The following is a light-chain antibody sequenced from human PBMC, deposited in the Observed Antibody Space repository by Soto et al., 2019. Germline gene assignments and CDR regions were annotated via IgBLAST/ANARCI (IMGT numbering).Light chain of an antibody. CDR1: QSFRGL. Sequence: EVVLTQSPVTLSLSPGERVTLSCRASQSFRGLLAWYQQKPGQAPRLLIYDAYNSATGIPPRFSGSGSGTDFTLPISSLEPEDSEVYYCQQRHMWPITFGQGTRLEIK. J-gene: IGKJ5*01. V-gene: IGKV3-11*01. CDR2: DAY. CDR3: QQRHMWPIT.